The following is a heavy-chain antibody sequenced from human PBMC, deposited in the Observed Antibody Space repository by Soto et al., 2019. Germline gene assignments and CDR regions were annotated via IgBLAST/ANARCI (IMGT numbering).Heavy chain of an antibody. Sequence: QVPLVESGGGVFQSGGSLRLSCAASGFTFSKYGMHWVRQAPGRGPEWVAAIWHDGSKQYYGDSVRGRFMISRDDSKSTLYLHMNNLRVEDTAMYYCVRDNRELRFDYWGQGALVTVS. CDR1: GFTFSKYG. J-gene: IGHJ4*02. V-gene: IGHV3-33*01. CDR3: VRDNRELRFDY. CDR2: IWHDGSKQ. D-gene: IGHD1-7*01.